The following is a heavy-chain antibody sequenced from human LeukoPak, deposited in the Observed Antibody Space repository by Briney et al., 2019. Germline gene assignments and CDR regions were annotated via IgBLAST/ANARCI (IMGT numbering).Heavy chain of an antibody. J-gene: IGHJ4*02. CDR3: ARVTQGYRFDY. CDR1: GGSITGYF. CDR2: FYNRGNT. D-gene: IGHD5-24*01. Sequence: SETLSLTCTVSGGSITGYFWTWIRQPPGKGLEWIGFFYNRGNTNYNPSLKSRVTISLDTSRIQFSLKLNSVTAADTAMYYCARVTQGYRFDYWGQGTLVTVST. V-gene: IGHV4-59*01.